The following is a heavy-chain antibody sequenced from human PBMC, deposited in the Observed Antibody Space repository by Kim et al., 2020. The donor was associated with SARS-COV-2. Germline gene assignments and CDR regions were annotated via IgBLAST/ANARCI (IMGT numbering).Heavy chain of an antibody. J-gene: IGHJ4*02. CDR1: GFTFSTYW. V-gene: IGHV3-74*01. Sequence: GGSLRLSCAASGFTFSTYWMQWVRQAPGKGLVWVSRINSDGSSRCYVASVKGRFSISRDSARNTVYLHMNSLRAEDTAVYYCVRDGEYCRSGTCPAFAYWGRGTRVTVAS. D-gene: IGHD2-2*01. CDR2: INSDGSSR. CDR3: VRDGEYCRSGTCPAFAY.